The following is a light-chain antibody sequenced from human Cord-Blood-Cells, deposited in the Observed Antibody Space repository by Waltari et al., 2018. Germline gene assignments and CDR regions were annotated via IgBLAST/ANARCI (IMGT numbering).Light chain of an antibody. CDR2: AAS. J-gene: IGKJ4*01. CDR1: QSISSY. CDR3: QQSYSTPLT. Sequence: EIQMTPSPSSLSASVGDRVTITCRASQSISSYLNLYQQKPGKAPKLLIYAASSLQSGVPSRFSGSGSGTDFTLTISSLQPEDFATYYCQQSYSTPLTFGGGTKVEIK. V-gene: IGKV1-39*01.